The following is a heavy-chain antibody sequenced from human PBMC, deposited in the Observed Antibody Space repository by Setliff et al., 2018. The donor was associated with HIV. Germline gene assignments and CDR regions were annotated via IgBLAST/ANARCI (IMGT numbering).Heavy chain of an antibody. CDR2: ISSSSSYI. Sequence: GESLKISCAASGFTFSSYSMNWVRQAPGKGLEWVSSISSSSSYIYYADSVKGRFTISRDNAKNSLYLQMNGLRAEDTAVYYCAAVVPAAIDAFDIWGQGTMVTVSS. CDR1: GFTFSSYS. J-gene: IGHJ3*02. CDR3: AAVVPAAIDAFDI. D-gene: IGHD2-2*02. V-gene: IGHV3-21*01.